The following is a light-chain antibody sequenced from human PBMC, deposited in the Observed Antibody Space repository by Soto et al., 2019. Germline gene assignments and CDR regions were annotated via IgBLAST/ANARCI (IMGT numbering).Light chain of an antibody. CDR1: QSVSSSY. CDR2: GAS. Sequence: EIVLTQSPGTLSLSPGERPTLSCRASQSVSSSYLAWYQQKPGQAPRLLIYGASGRATGIPDRFSGSGSGTDFTLTSSRLEPEDFAVYYCQQYGSSPPVTFGQGTRLEIK. J-gene: IGKJ5*01. CDR3: QQYGSSPPVT. V-gene: IGKV3-20*01.